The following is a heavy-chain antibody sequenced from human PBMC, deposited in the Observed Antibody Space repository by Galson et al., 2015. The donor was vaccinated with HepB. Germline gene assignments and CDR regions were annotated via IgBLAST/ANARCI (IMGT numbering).Heavy chain of an antibody. CDR2: ISYDGTKK. CDR3: AKEAFMYSNGRYWYLDL. CDR1: EFTFSRYG. D-gene: IGHD6-19*01. J-gene: IGHJ2*01. V-gene: IGHV3-30*18. Sequence: SLRLSCAASEFTFSRYGLHWVRQAPGKGLEGVAVISYDGTKKYYEDSVKGRFTISRDNSKNTVSLQMNSLRADDTAVYFCAKEAFMYSNGRYWYLDLWGRGTLVTVSS.